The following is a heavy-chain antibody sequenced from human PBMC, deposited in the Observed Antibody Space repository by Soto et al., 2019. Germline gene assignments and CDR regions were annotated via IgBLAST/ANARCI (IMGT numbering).Heavy chain of an antibody. D-gene: IGHD5-18*01. CDR2: FIPIFGTA. Sequence: QVQLEQSGAEMKKPGSSVKVSCKASRDTFSSSGLSWVRRATGQGLEWLGGFIPIFGTATYAPNFQGRISSTADEATAMVYMDLSLLRSDDTAVYYCARSGYSYGTIIDWCPGALISVS. J-gene: IGHJ4*02. CDR1: RDTFSSSG. CDR3: ARSGYSYGTIID. V-gene: IGHV1-69*01.